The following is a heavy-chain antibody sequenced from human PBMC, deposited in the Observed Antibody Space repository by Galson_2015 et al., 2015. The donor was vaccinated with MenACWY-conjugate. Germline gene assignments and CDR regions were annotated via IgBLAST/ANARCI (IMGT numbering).Heavy chain of an antibody. V-gene: IGHV1-18*04. CDR2: ISASNGNA. D-gene: IGHD6-13*01. CDR3: VRDMGYFDH. CDR1: GLIFTNNG. J-gene: IGHJ4*02. Sequence: SGLIFTNNGFSWVRQAPGQGLEWMGWISASNGNAKYAERVQDRVSLTTDKSTSTAYMELRSLTSDDTAVYYCVRDMGYFDHWGQGSMVTVSP.